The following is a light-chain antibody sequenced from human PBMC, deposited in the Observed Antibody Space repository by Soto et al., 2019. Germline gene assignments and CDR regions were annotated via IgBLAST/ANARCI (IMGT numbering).Light chain of an antibody. V-gene: IGLV1-40*01. CDR2: GNS. CDR1: SSNIGAGYD. Sequence: QSVLTQPPSVSGAPGQGVTISCTGSSSNIGAGYDAHWYQQFPGTAPKLLIYGNSDRPSGVPDRFSGSRSGTSASLAITGLQAEDEADYYCQSYDSSLSGYVFGTGTKLTVL. CDR3: QSYDSSLSGYV. J-gene: IGLJ1*01.